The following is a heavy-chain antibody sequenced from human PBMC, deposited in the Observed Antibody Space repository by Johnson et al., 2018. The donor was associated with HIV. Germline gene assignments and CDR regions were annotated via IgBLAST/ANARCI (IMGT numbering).Heavy chain of an antibody. Sequence: QVQLVESGGGVVQPGRSLRLSCAASGFTFSSYGMHWVRQAPGKGLEWVAVIWYDGSNKYYADSVKGRFTISRDNSKNTVSLQMNSLTAEDTAVYYCVKPKNPDAFDIWGQGTMVTVSS. J-gene: IGHJ3*02. CDR2: IWYDGSNK. D-gene: IGHD1-14*01. CDR3: VKPKNPDAFDI. CDR1: GFTFSSYG. V-gene: IGHV3-33*06.